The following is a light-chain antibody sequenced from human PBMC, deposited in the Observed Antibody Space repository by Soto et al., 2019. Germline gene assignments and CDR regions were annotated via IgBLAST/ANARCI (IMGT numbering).Light chain of an antibody. CDR2: GAS. Sequence: EIVLTQSPGTLSLSPGEIATLSCRASQSVSSSYLVWHQQKPGQAPRLLIYGASTRATGIPARFSGSGSGTDFTLTISRLEPEDFAVYYCQQYGSSPATFGQGTKVDIK. V-gene: IGKV3-20*01. CDR1: QSVSSSY. CDR3: QQYGSSPAT. J-gene: IGKJ1*01.